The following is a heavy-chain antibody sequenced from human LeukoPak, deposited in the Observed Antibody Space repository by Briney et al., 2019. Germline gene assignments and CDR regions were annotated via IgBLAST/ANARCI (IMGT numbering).Heavy chain of an antibody. Sequence: PGGSLRLSCAASGFTFSSYSMNWVRQAPGKGLEWVSYISSSGSTKYYADSVKGRFTISRDNARNSLYLQMNSLRVEDTAVYYCAREPYSSGWYFSYYFDYWGQGALVTVSS. D-gene: IGHD6-19*01. V-gene: IGHV3-48*01. CDR1: GFTFSSYS. CDR3: AREPYSSGWYFSYYFDY. J-gene: IGHJ4*02. CDR2: ISSSGSTK.